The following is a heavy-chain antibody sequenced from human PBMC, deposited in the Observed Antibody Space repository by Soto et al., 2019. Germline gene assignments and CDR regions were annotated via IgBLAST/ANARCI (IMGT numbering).Heavy chain of an antibody. V-gene: IGHV1-18*01. CDR2: VNPDNHNT. CDR1: GYRFPSYG. CDR3: ARVRFGDPFDY. D-gene: IGHD3-16*01. Sequence: ASVKVSCKVSGYRFPSYGINWVRQAPGQGLEWVGWVNPDNHNTNYAQNFQHRVSLTTDTSTNTAFLELRGLRSDDTAVYYCARVRFGDPFDYWGQGTLVTASS. J-gene: IGHJ4*02.